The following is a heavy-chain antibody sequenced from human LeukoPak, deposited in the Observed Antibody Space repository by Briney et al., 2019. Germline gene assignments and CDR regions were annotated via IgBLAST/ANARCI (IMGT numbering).Heavy chain of an antibody. CDR2: IKSKGDAESK. CDR3: TRDLGLTMIRGVIVS. V-gene: IGHV3-15*01. CDR1: GFTFTNAW. Sequence: GGSLRLSCVASGFTFTNAWMSWVRQAPGKGLEWVGRIKSKGDAESKDYAAPGKGRFTISREDSNNTLYLQMNSLKTEDTDVYYCTRDLGLTMIRGVIVSWGQGTLVTVSS. J-gene: IGHJ4*02. D-gene: IGHD3-10*01.